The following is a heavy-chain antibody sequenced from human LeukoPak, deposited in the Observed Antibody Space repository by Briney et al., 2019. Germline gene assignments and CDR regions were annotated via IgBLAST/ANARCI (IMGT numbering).Heavy chain of an antibody. CDR1: GFTFSSYA. CDR3: ATEKEPMVRGVMEF. V-gene: IGHV3-23*01. J-gene: IGHJ4*02. Sequence: GGSLRLSCAASGFTFSSYAMSWVRQAPGKGLEWISAISGSGGSTYYADSVKGRFTISRDNSKNTLYLQMNSLRAEDTAVYYCATEKEPMVRGVMEFWGQGTLVTVSS. CDR2: ISGSGGST. D-gene: IGHD3-10*01.